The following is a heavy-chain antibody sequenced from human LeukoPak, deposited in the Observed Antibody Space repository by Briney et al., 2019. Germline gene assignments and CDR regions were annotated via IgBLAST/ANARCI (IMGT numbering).Heavy chain of an antibody. Sequence: GGSLRLSCAASGFTFNNYNMNWVRQAPGKALEWVSSITSSGTYIFYADSVKGRFTISRDNAKNSLYLQMNSLGPEDTAVYYCAKRPATTGIYYYYYMDVWGKGTTVTVSS. CDR2: ITSSGTYI. V-gene: IGHV3-21*01. CDR1: GFTFNNYN. D-gene: IGHD1-1*01. CDR3: AKRPATTGIYYYYYMDV. J-gene: IGHJ6*03.